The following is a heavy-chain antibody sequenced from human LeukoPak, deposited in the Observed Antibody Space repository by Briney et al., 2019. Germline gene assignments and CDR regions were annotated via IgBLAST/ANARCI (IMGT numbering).Heavy chain of an antibody. CDR3: ARDPHTDTAMVTNNWFDP. V-gene: IGHV1-2*02. J-gene: IGHJ5*02. CDR2: INPNSGGT. Sequence: GASVNVSCKASGYTFTGYYMHWVRQAPGQGLEWMGWINPNSGGTNYAQKFQGRVTMTTDTSTSTAYMELRSLRSDDTAVYYCARDPHTDTAMVTNNWFDPWGQGTLVTVSS. D-gene: IGHD5-18*01. CDR1: GYTFTGYY.